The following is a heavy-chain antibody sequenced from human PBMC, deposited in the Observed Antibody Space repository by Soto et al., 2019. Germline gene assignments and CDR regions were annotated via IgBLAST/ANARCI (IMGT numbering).Heavy chain of an antibody. CDR3: ARVRGSYSILYYCYGMDV. Sequence: QVQLQQWGAGLLKPSETLSLTCAVYGGSFSGHYWSWIRQPPGKGLEWIGEINHSGSTNYNPSLNRRDTMSVDTAKNRFSLKLSSVTAADTAVYYCARVRGSYSILYYCYGMDVWGQGTTVTVSS. J-gene: IGHJ6*02. CDR1: GGSFSGHY. CDR2: INHSGST. V-gene: IGHV4-34*01. D-gene: IGHD1-26*01.